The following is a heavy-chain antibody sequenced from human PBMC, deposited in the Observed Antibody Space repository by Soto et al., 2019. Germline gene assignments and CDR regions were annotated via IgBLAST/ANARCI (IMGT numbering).Heavy chain of an antibody. J-gene: IGHJ4*02. V-gene: IGHV4-59*01. CDR1: GGSISSYY. CDR3: ASSTSYYDSSGYYKGSGLDY. Sequence: PSETLSLTCTVSGGSISSYYWSWIRQPPGKGLEWIGYIYYSGSTNYNPSLKSRVTISVDTSKNQFSLKLSSVTAADTAVYYCASSTSYYDSSGYYKGSGLDYWGQGTLVTVSS. CDR2: IYYSGST. D-gene: IGHD3-22*01.